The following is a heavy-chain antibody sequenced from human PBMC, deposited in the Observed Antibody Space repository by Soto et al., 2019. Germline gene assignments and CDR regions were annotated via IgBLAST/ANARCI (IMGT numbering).Heavy chain of an antibody. CDR2: IYYSGST. J-gene: IGHJ6*02. D-gene: IGHD6-13*01. CDR3: GRDKRSSSYGGVVARRLGYGMDV. V-gene: IGHV4-59*01. Sequence: PSETLSLTCTVSGGSISSYYWSWIRQPPGKGLEWIGYIYYSGSTNYNPSLKSRVTISVDTSKNQFSLKLSSVTAADTAVYYCGRDKRSSSYGGVVARRLGYGMDVWGQGTTVTVS. CDR1: GGSISSYY.